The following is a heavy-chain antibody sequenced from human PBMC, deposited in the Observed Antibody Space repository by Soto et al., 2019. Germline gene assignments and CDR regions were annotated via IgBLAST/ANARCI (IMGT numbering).Heavy chain of an antibody. CDR3: AREMTIFGVAPGGGVDV. CDR2: IYQSGRT. J-gene: IGHJ6*02. CDR1: GGSISTFDYS. Sequence: QLHLQESGSGLVRPSQTLSLTCGVSGGSISTFDYSWSWIRQAPGRGLEWIGSIYQSGRTYFIPYLKSRATMSLDKSKKQFSLKITSAVAADTARYYCAREMTIFGVAPGGGVDVWGQGTTVTVSS. D-gene: IGHD3-3*01. V-gene: IGHV4-30-2*01.